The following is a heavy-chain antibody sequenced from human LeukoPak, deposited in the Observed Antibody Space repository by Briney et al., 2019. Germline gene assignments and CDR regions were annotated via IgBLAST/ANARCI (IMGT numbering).Heavy chain of an antibody. J-gene: IGHJ5*02. CDR1: GFTFSSYA. CDR3: ARDPASIAAPFTTYRLNWFDP. Sequence: GGSLRLSCAASGFTFSSYAMSWVRQAPGKGLEWVSAISGSGGSTYYADSVKGRFTISRDNSKNTLYLQMNSLRAEDTAVYYCARDPASIAAPFTTYRLNWFDPWGQGTLVTVSS. D-gene: IGHD6-6*01. V-gene: IGHV3-23*01. CDR2: ISGSGGST.